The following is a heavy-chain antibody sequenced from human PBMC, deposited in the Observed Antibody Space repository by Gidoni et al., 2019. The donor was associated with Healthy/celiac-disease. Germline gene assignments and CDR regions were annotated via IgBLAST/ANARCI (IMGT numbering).Heavy chain of an antibody. D-gene: IGHD3-9*01. CDR3: ARDSYYDILTGYYPDY. J-gene: IGHJ4*02. CDR2: ISYDGRNK. CDR1: GFTFSSDA. Sequence: VQLVESGGGVVQPGRSLRLSCAASGFTFSSDAMHWVRQAPGKGLEWVAVISYDGRNKYYADSVKGRFTISRDNSKNTLYLQMNSLRAEDTAVYYCARDSYYDILTGYYPDYWGQGTLVTVSS. V-gene: IGHV3-30*04.